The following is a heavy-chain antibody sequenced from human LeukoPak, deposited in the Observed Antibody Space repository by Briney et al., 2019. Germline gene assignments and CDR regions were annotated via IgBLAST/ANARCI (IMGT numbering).Heavy chain of an antibody. D-gene: IGHD6-19*01. CDR1: GFTFSNAW. CDR3: TTVQQWLAQALGY. Sequence: GGSLRLSCAASGFTFSNAWMTWVRQAPGKGLEWVGHIKKKSDGGATDYAAPVEGRFTISRDDSKDTLYLQMNSLKTEDTAVYYCTTVQQWLAQALGYWGQGTLVTVSS. CDR2: IKKKSDGGAT. V-gene: IGHV3-15*01. J-gene: IGHJ4*02.